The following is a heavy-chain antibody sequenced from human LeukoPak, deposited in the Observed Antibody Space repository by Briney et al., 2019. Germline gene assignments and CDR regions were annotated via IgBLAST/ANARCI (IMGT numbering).Heavy chain of an antibody. CDR2: INHSGST. CDR1: GGSFSGYY. D-gene: IGHD2-2*01. CDR3: ARGNGRLGYCSSTSCYRWFDP. Sequence: SETLSLTCAVYGGSFSGYYWSWIRQPPGKGLEWIGEINHSGSTNYNPSLKSRVTISVDTSKNQFSLKLRSVTAADTAVYYCARGNGRLGYCSSTSCYRWFDPWGQGTLVTVSS. V-gene: IGHV4-34*01. J-gene: IGHJ5*02.